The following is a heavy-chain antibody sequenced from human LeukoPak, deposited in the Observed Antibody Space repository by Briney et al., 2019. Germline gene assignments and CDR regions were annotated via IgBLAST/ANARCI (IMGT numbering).Heavy chain of an antibody. Sequence: SETLSLTCTVSGGSISSSSYYWGWIRQPPGKGLEWIGSIYYSGSTYYNPSLKSRVTISVDTSKNQFSLKLSSVTAADTAVYYCARTGYSYGYGGYYFDYWGQGTLVTVSS. CDR2: IYYSGST. D-gene: IGHD5-18*01. CDR3: ARTGYSYGYGGYYFDY. J-gene: IGHJ4*02. V-gene: IGHV4-39*07. CDR1: GGSISSSSYY.